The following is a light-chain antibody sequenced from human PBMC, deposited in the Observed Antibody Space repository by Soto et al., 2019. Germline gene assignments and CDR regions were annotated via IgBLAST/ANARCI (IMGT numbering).Light chain of an antibody. J-gene: IGKJ5*01. CDR1: QSVSRN. Sequence: EIVMTQSPATLSASPGERVTFSCRASQSVSRNLAWYQQKPGHGPRLLIYGASSRATGIPDRFSGSGSGTEFTLTITGLQSEDFAVYYCQQYQKWPPITFGQGTRL. V-gene: IGKV3-15*01. CDR2: GAS. CDR3: QQYQKWPPIT.